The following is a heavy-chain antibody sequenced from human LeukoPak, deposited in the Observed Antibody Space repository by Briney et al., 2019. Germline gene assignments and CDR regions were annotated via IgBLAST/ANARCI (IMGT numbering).Heavy chain of an antibody. CDR2: IKQDGSEK. J-gene: IGHJ4*02. Sequence: GGSLRLSCAASGFTFSSYGMSWVRQAPGKGLEWVANIKQDGSEKYYVDSVKGRFTISRDNAKNSLYLQMNSLTAEDTAVYYCAKDTYDSSGYSGAFDYWGQGTLVIVSS. D-gene: IGHD3-22*01. CDR1: GFTFSSYG. CDR3: AKDTYDSSGYSGAFDY. V-gene: IGHV3-7*03.